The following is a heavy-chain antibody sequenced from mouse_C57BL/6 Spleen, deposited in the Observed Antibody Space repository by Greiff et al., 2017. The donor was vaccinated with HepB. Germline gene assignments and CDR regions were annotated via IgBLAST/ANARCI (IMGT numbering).Heavy chain of an antibody. CDR2: INYDGSST. J-gene: IGHJ1*03. D-gene: IGHD1-1*01. V-gene: IGHV5-16*01. CDR3: ARGSDYYGSSPRYFDV. CDR1: GFTFSDYY. Sequence: EVHLVESEGGLVQPGSSMKLSCTASGFTFSDYYMAWVRQVPEKGLEWVANINYDGSSTYYLDSLKSRFIISRDNAKNILYLQMSSLKSEDTAAYYCARGSDYYGSSPRYFDVWGTGTTVTVSS.